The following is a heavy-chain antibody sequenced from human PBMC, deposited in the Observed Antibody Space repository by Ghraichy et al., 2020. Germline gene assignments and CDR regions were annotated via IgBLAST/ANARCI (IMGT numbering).Heavy chain of an antibody. V-gene: IGHV3-23*01. CDR3: AKGIAEAGTDY. CDR2: ISGSGGTT. Sequence: GESLNISCAASGFTFSSYGMSWVRQAPGKGLKWVSTISGSGGTTYYADSVKGRFTMSRDNSKNTLYLQMDSLRAEDTAVYYCAKGIAEAGTDYWGQGTLVTVSS. CDR1: GFTFSSYG. D-gene: IGHD6-13*01. J-gene: IGHJ4*02.